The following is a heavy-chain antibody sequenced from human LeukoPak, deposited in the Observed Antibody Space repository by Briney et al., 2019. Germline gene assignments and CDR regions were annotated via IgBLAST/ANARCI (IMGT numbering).Heavy chain of an antibody. J-gene: IGHJ3*02. CDR3: AGRFPGRDAFDI. CDR2: ISAYNGNT. Sequence: ASVKVSCKASGYTFTSYGIRWVRQAPGQGLEWMGWISAYNGNTNYAQKLQGRVTMTTDTSTSTAYMELRSLRSDDTAVYYCAGRFPGRDAFDIWGQGTMVTVSS. V-gene: IGHV1-18*01. D-gene: IGHD2/OR15-2a*01. CDR1: GYTFTSYG.